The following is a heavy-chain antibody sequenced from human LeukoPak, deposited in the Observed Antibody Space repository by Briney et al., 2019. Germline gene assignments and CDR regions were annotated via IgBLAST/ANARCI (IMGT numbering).Heavy chain of an antibody. V-gene: IGHV4-4*02. CDR2: IHRSGST. CDR1: LDSTTSNF. Sequence: SETLSLTCTVSLDSTTSNFWSWVRQPPGKGLEWIGEIHRSGSTNYNPPLQSLVTVSIDRSKNQIALELSSVTAADTAVYYCAREIVGGFNPGAYWGQGTLVTVSS. D-gene: IGHD1-14*01. J-gene: IGHJ4*02. CDR3: AREIVGGFNPGAY.